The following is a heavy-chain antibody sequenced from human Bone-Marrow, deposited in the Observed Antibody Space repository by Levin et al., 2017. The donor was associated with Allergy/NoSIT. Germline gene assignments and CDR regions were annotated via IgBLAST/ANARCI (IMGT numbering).Heavy chain of an antibody. CDR1: GYTFNIYG. J-gene: IGHJ4*02. Sequence: ASVKVSCKASGYTFNIYGIVWVRQAPGQGLEWMGWISSYNGNTDYAQSLQDRVTMTTDTSTSTVYMELRSLRSDDTAMYYCARVEYHDSSGYYGYWGQGTLVTVSS. CDR3: ARVEYHDSSGYYGY. D-gene: IGHD3-22*01. CDR2: ISSYNGNT. V-gene: IGHV1-18*01.